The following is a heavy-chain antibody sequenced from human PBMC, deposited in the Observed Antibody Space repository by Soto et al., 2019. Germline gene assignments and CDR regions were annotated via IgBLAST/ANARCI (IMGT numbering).Heavy chain of an antibody. V-gene: IGHV3-48*02. CDR2: ISSSSSTI. J-gene: IGHJ6*02. CDR3: ARDSAFLEWLSSGMDV. D-gene: IGHD3-3*02. Sequence: PGGSLRLSCAASGFTFSSYSMNWVRQAPGKGLEWVSYISSSSSTIYYADSVKGRFTISRDNAKNSLYLQMNSLRDEDTAVYYCARDSAFLEWLSSGMDVWGQGTTVTVSS. CDR1: GFTFSSYS.